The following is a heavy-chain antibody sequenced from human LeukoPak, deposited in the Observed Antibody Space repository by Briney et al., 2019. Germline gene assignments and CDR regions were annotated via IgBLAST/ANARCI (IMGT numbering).Heavy chain of an antibody. CDR3: AKDSDIAVAGSDDALDV. D-gene: IGHD6-19*01. V-gene: IGHV3-30*18. CDR2: ISFDGSIE. CDR1: GFTFSNG. J-gene: IGHJ3*01. Sequence: PGGSLRLSCAASGFTFSNGMHWVRQTPGKGLEWVALISFDGSIEYYADSVKGRFTISRDNSKNTLFLQMNSLRPEDTAVYYCAKDSDIAVAGSDDALDVWGQGTMVTVSS.